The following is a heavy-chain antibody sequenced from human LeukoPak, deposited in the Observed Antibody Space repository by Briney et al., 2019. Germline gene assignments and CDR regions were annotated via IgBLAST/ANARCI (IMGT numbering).Heavy chain of an antibody. V-gene: IGHV3-11*04. CDR3: ARDWPLNH. CDR1: GGSISGSY. J-gene: IGHJ5*02. Sequence: LSLTCTVSGGSISGSYWSWIRQAPGKGLEWVSYISSSGSTIYYADSVKGRFTISRDNAKNSLYLQMTSLRAEDTAVYYCARDWPLNHWGQGTLVTVSS. CDR2: ISSSGSTI.